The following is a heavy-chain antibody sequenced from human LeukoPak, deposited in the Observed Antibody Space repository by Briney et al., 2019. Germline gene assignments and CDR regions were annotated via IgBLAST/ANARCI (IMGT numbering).Heavy chain of an antibody. CDR2: VYRSGDT. CDR1: GGSINNNKW. CDR3: ARALSSSGAFDI. J-gene: IGHJ3*02. D-gene: IGHD3-10*01. V-gene: IGHV4-4*02. Sequence: PSGTLSLTCAVSGGSINNNKWWSWVRQPPGKGLEWIGEVYRSGDTNYNPSLESLVTISVDKSKSQFSLKLSSVTAADTAVYYCARALSSSGAFDIWGQGTMVTVSP.